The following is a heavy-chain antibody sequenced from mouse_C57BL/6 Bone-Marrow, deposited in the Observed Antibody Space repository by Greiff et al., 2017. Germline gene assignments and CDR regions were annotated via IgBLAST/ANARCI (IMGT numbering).Heavy chain of an antibody. CDR3: AEDGSRQFDY. J-gene: IGHJ2*01. CDR2: IYPGSGST. V-gene: IGHV1-55*01. D-gene: IGHD1-1*01. CDR1: GYTFTSYC. Sequence: QVQLQQPGAELVKPGASVKMSCKASGYTFTSYCITWVKQRPGQGLEWIGDIYPGSGSTNYNEKFKGKATLTVDTSSSTAYLQLSSLTSEDSAVYYCAEDGSRQFDYWGQGTTLTVSS.